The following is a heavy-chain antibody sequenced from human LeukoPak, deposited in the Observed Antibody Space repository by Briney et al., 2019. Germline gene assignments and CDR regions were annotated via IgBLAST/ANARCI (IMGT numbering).Heavy chain of an antibody. CDR2: FYYSGST. Sequence: SETLSLTCSVSGGSISSSSFYWGWIRQPPGKGLGWIGSFYYSGSTYYNPSLKSRITISVDTSKNQFSLKLSSVTAADTAVYYCVAMDVWGQGTTVTVSS. V-gene: IGHV4-39*01. CDR3: VAMDV. J-gene: IGHJ6*02. CDR1: GGSISSSSFY.